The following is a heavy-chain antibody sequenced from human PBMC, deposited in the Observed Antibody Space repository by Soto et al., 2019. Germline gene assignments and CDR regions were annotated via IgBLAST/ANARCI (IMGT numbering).Heavy chain of an antibody. Sequence: EVQLVESGGGLVQPGGSLRLSCAASGFTFSSYAMNWVRQAPGKGLEWVSYISSSGSTIYYADSVKGRFTISRDNAKNSLYLQMNSLRAEDTAVYYCARMRLKYSYYYYGMDVWGQGTTVTVSS. J-gene: IGHJ6*02. CDR1: GFTFSSYA. D-gene: IGHD2-15*01. CDR3: ARMRLKYSYYYYGMDV. V-gene: IGHV3-48*03. CDR2: ISSSGSTI.